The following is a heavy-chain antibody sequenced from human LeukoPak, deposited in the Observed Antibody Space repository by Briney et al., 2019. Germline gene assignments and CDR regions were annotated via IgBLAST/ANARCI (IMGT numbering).Heavy chain of an antibody. CDR3: ARDSHYYYYGMDV. CDR1: ANSIGSGGYY. V-gene: IGHV4-31*03. CDR2: IYCSGST. J-gene: IGHJ6*02. Sequence: PSQTLSLTCTVSANSIGSGGYYWSWILHHPWKGLERIGYIYCSGSTYYNPSLKSRFTISVDTSKNQFSLKLSSVTAADTAVYYCARDSHYYYYGMDVWGQGTTVTVSS.